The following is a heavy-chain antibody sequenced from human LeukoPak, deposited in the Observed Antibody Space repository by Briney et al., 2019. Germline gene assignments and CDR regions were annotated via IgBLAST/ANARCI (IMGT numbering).Heavy chain of an antibody. J-gene: IGHJ4*02. Sequence: SETLSLTCAVYGGSFDTYYSIWIRQPPGKGLEWIGEINHSGSTNYNPSLKSRLTISVDTSKNQFSLKLSSVTAADTAVYYCARGLRQYVSAAGYWGQGTLVTVSS. V-gene: IGHV4-34*01. CDR2: INHSGST. CDR3: ARGLRQYVSAAGY. D-gene: IGHD6-13*01. CDR1: GGSFDTYY.